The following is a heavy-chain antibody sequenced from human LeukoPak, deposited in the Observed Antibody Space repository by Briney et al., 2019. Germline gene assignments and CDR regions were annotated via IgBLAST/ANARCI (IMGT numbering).Heavy chain of an antibody. D-gene: IGHD2-15*01. CDR2: IIPIFGTA. Sequence: SVKVSCKTSGGTFSNYTISWVRQAPGQGLEWMGGIIPIFGTANYAQKFQGKVTITADKSTSTAYMELSSLRSEDTAVYYCARDIVVVVAATSNFDYWGQGTLVTVSS. J-gene: IGHJ4*02. CDR3: ARDIVVVVAATSNFDY. V-gene: IGHV1-69*06. CDR1: GGTFSNYT.